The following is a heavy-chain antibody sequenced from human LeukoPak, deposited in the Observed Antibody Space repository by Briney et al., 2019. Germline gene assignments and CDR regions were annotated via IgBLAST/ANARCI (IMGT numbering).Heavy chain of an antibody. CDR3: VLSTSYVKFDY. CDR1: GFTFSSYA. Sequence: PGGSLRLSCAASGFTFSSYAMSWVRQAPGRGLEWVSAISGSGGSTYYADSVKGRFTISRDNSKNTLYLQMNSLRAEDTAVYYCVLSTSYVKFDYWGQGTLVTVSS. V-gene: IGHV3-23*01. CDR2: ISGSGGST. J-gene: IGHJ4*02. D-gene: IGHD2-2*01.